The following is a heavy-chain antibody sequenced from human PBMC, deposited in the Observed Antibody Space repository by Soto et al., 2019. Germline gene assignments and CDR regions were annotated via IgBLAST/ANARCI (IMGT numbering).Heavy chain of an antibody. CDR1: GFIFSNYW. CDR3: ARLTHVFPAAVNWFDP. D-gene: IGHD2-15*01. Sequence: GGSLRLSCAASGFIFSNYWMHWVRQAPGKGLVWVSRINTDGSSTTYADSVKDRFTISRDNAKNTLYLQMNSLRAEDTAVYYCARLTHVFPAAVNWFDPWGPGTLVTVSS. J-gene: IGHJ5*02. V-gene: IGHV3-74*01. CDR2: INTDGSST.